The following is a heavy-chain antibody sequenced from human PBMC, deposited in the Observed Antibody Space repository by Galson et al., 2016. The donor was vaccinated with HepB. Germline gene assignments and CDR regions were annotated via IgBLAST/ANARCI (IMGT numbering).Heavy chain of an antibody. CDR2: IIPLLGIT. J-gene: IGHJ6*04. CDR1: GGSFDYFV. V-gene: IGHV1-69*04. CDR3: AGRHSTTWKDGLGV. Sequence: SVKVSCKAVGGSFDYFVINWVRQTPGQGLEWMGRIIPLLGITNYAEKIKDRVTIIADKSTSTASMVLSGLSFDDTAVYFCAGRHSTTWKDGLGVWGRGTTVADSS. D-gene: IGHD1-1*01.